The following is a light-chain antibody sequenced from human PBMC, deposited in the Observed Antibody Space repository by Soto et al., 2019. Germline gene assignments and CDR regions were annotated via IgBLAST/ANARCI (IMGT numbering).Light chain of an antibody. CDR2: DNS. CDR3: QVWDTMTDHPV. V-gene: IGLV3-21*02. CDR1: NIATKR. J-gene: IGLJ7*01. Sequence: SYELTQPHSVSVAPGQTATITCGGNNIATKRVHWYQQRPGQAPVLVVYDNSDRPSGFPERFSGSNSGSTATLTVSRVEAGDGADYYCQVWDTMTDHPVFGGGTQLTVL.